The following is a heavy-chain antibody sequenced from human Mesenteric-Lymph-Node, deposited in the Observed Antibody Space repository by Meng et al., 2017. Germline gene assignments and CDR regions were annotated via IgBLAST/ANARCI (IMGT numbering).Heavy chain of an antibody. CDR1: GGTFSSYA. J-gene: IGHJ6*02. CDR2: IIPIFGTA. Sequence: SVKVSCKASGGTFSSYAISWVRQAPGQGLEWMGGIIPIFGTANYAQKFQGRVTITADESTSTAYMELSSLRSEDTAVYYCAIMITFGGVISGMDVWGQGTTVTVSS. CDR3: AIMITFGGVISGMDV. V-gene: IGHV1-69*13. D-gene: IGHD3-16*01.